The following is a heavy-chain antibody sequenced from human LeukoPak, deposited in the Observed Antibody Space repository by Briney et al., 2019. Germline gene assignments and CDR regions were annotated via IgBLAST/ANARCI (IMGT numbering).Heavy chain of an antibody. CDR3: ARDWRELRRGSSDAFDI. J-gene: IGHJ3*02. CDR1: GFTFSSYS. V-gene: IGHV3-21*01. CDR2: ISSSSNYI. D-gene: IGHD1-26*01. Sequence: GGSLRLSCAASGFTFSSYSMNWVRQAPGKGLEWVSSISSSSNYIYYADSVKGRFTISRDNAKNSLYLQINSLRAEDTAVYYCARDWRELRRGSSDAFDIWGQGTMVTVSS.